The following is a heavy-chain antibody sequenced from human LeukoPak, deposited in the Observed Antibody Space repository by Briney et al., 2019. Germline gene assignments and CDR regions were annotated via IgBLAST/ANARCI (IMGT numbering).Heavy chain of an antibody. D-gene: IGHD3-22*01. J-gene: IGHJ3*01. CDR3: SAGEGYYDSSDYYSAWAFNV. CDR1: GFTFSDYY. V-gene: IGHV3-11*04. CDR2: ISNSGNTI. Sequence: GGSLRLSCAASGFTFSDYYMGWIRQAPGKGLEWVSYISNSGNTIYYADSVKGRFTISRDNAKNSLYLQMNSLRAEDTAVYYYSAGEGYYDSSDYYSAWAFNVWGQGTMVTVSS.